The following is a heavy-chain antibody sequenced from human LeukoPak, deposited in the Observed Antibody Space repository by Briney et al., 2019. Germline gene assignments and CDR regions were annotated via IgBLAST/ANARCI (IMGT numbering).Heavy chain of an antibody. CDR2: ISSSSSTT. CDR3: ARGGDGYNPFDY. CDR1: GFTFSRYS. V-gene: IGHV3-48*02. Sequence: GGSLRLSCAASGFTFSRYSMNWVRQAPGKGLEWVSYISSSSSTTYYADSVKGRFTMSRDNAKNSLYLQMNSLRDEDTAVYYCARGGDGYNPFDYWGQGTLVTVSS. D-gene: IGHD5-24*01. J-gene: IGHJ4*02.